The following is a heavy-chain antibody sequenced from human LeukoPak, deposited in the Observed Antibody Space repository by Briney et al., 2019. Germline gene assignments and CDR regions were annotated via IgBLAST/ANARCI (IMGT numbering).Heavy chain of an antibody. Sequence: PSETLSLTCTVSGGSISSSSYYWGWIRQPPGKGLEWIGEINHSGSTNYNPSLKSRVTISVDTSKNQFSLKLSSVTAADTAVYYCARGLNYYDSSGYYSRGRAHGYWGQGTLVTVSS. V-gene: IGHV4-39*07. CDR1: GGSISSSSYY. CDR3: ARGLNYYDSSGYYSRGRAHGY. D-gene: IGHD3-22*01. J-gene: IGHJ4*02. CDR2: INHSGST.